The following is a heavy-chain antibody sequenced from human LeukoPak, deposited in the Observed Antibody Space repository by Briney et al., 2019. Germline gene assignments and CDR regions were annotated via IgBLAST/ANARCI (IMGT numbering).Heavy chain of an antibody. CDR3: ARKVTRPTDAFDI. V-gene: IGHV4-38-2*02. J-gene: IGHJ3*02. CDR1: GYSISSDYY. CDR2: IYHSGNT. D-gene: IGHD2-21*02. Sequence: KSSETLSLTCTVSGYSISSDYYWGWIRQPPGKGLEWIGSIYHSGNTFYNPSLKSRAIISVDMSKNQFSLKLNSVTATDTAVYFCARKVTRPTDAFDIWGQGTMVTVPS.